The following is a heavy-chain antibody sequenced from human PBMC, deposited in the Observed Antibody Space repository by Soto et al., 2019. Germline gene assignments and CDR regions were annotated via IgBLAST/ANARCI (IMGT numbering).Heavy chain of an antibody. V-gene: IGHV3-33*01. CDR2: IWYDGSNK. D-gene: IGHD5-18*01. CDR1: GFTFSSYF. CDR3: AREIQLWLPTGGMDV. J-gene: IGHJ6*02. Sequence: PGGSRRRSWAVSGFTFSSYFMHWVRQAPGKGLEWVAVIWYDGSNKYYADSVKGRFTISRENYKNPLYLKMNSLRAEDTAVYYCAREIQLWLPTGGMDVWGQGTTVTVSS.